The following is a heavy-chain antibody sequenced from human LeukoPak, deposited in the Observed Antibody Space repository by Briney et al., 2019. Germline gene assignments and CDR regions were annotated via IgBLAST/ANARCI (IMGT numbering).Heavy chain of an antibody. CDR2: IHTSGST. CDR3: ARDRYDSSGYDAFDI. Sequence: SETLSLTCTVSGGSISSSSYYWSWIRQPAGKGLEWIGRIHTSGSTNYSPSLKSRVTMSVDTSKNQFSLKLSSVTAADTAVYYCARDRYDSSGYDAFDIWGQGTMVTVSS. CDR1: GGSISSSSYY. D-gene: IGHD3-22*01. V-gene: IGHV4-61*02. J-gene: IGHJ3*02.